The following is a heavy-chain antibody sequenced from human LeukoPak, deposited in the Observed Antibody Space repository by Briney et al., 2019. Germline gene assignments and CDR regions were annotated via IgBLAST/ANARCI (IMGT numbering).Heavy chain of an antibody. J-gene: IGHJ6*02. Sequence: SETLSLTYTVSGGSISSYYWSWIRQPPGKGLEWIGYIYYSGSTNYNPSLKSRVTISVDTSKNQFSLKLSSVTAADTAVYYCARDSYDILTGYDYYYGMDVWGQGTTVTVSS. D-gene: IGHD3-9*01. CDR1: GGSISSYY. V-gene: IGHV4-59*01. CDR3: ARDSYDILTGYDYYYGMDV. CDR2: IYYSGST.